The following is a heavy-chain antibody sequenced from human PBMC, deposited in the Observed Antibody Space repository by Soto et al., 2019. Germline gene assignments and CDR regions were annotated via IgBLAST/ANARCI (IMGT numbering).Heavy chain of an antibody. D-gene: IGHD2-8*01. Sequence: QVQLVQSGGEVKRPGASVKVSCKATGYTFTSFGISWVRQAPGQGLEWMGWISAYNGNTNYAQKLQGRVTMTTDTSTSTAYMELRSLTSDDTAVYYCARDRSMYYGMDVWGQGTTVTVSS. CDR2: ISAYNGNT. V-gene: IGHV1-18*01. CDR3: ARDRSMYYGMDV. J-gene: IGHJ6*02. CDR1: GYTFTSFG.